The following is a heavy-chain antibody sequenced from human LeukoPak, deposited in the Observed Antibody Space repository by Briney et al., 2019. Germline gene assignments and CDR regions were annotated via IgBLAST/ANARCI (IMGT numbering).Heavy chain of an antibody. D-gene: IGHD2-21*01. Sequence: PGGSLRLSCAASGFTFTDFWMRWVRQAPGGGLVGVSRVKGDEISTLYADSVKGRFTISRDNAKNSLYLQMNSLRADDTALYYCATGPYSAFEMWGQGTMVTVSS. J-gene: IGHJ3*02. V-gene: IGHV3-74*01. CDR2: VKGDEIST. CDR1: GFTFTDFW. CDR3: ATGPYSAFEM.